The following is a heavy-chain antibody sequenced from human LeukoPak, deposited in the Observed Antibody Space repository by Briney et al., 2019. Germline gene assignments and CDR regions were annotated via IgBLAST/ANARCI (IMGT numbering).Heavy chain of an antibody. CDR2: IRYNGDNK. J-gene: IGHJ6*03. CDR3: AKRVVIRSTDYFYYYIHV. V-gene: IGHV3-30*02. CDR1: GFSFSDYG. D-gene: IGHD3-3*01. Sequence: GGSLRLSCEASGFSFSDYGMHWVRQASGKGLEWVAFIRYNGDNKYYADSVKGRFTVSRDNSQSTLYLQMNSLRVEDTAVYYCAKRVVIRSTDYFYYYIHVWGKGTTVTVSS.